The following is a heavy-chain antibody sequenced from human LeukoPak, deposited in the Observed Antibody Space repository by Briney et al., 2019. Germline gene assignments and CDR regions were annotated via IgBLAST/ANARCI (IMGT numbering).Heavy chain of an antibody. D-gene: IGHD5-12*01. CDR2: ISAFNGNT. V-gene: IGHV1-18*01. CDR3: ARAFESGYGY. J-gene: IGHJ4*02. Sequence: ASVKVSCKASVYTFTSYGISWVRQAPGQGLEWMGWISAFNGNTNYAQKPQRRVTMTRDTSTSTAYMELRSLRSDDTAVYYCARAFESGYGYWGQGTLVTVSS. CDR1: VYTFTSYG.